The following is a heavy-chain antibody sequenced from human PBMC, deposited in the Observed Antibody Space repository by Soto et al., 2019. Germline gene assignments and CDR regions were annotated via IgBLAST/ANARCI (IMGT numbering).Heavy chain of an antibody. Sequence: PSETLSLTCAVSGGSISSSNWWSCVRQPPGKGLEWIGEIYHSGSTNYNPSLKSRVTISVDKSKNQFSLKLSSVTAADTAVYYWAEKSGVVGPSSIDFWGQGTLVTVSS. V-gene: IGHV4-4*02. D-gene: IGHD2-15*01. CDR3: AEKSGVVGPSSIDF. CDR1: GGSISSSNW. J-gene: IGHJ4*02. CDR2: IYHSGST.